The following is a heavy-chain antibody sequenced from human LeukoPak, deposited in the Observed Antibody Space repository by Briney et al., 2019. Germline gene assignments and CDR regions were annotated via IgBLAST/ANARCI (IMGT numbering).Heavy chain of an antibody. CDR2: INHSGST. Sequence: SETMSLTCTVSGGSISSYYWSWIRQPPGKGLEWIGEINHSGSTNYNPSLKSRVTISVDTSKNQFSLKLSSVTAADTAVYYCARVKGELGNAFDIWGQGTMVTVSS. D-gene: IGHD1-26*01. CDR3: ARVKGELGNAFDI. J-gene: IGHJ3*02. V-gene: IGHV4-34*01. CDR1: GGSISSYY.